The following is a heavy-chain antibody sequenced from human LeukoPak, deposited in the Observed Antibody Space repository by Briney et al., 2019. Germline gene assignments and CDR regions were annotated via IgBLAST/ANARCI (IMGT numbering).Heavy chain of an antibody. CDR2: INPSGGST. CDR1: GYTFTSYY. Sequence: GASVKVSCKASGYTFTSYYMHWVRQAPGQGLEWMGIINPSGGSTSYAQKFQGRVTMTRDMSTSTAYMELSSLRSEDTAVYYCARESSSNYYDSSGYLLAFDIWGQGTMVTVSS. D-gene: IGHD3-22*01. J-gene: IGHJ3*02. V-gene: IGHV1-46*01. CDR3: ARESSSNYYDSSGYLLAFDI.